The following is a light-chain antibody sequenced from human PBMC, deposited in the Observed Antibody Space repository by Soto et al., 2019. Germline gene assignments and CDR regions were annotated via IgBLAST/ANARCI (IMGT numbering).Light chain of an antibody. CDR2: DAS. J-gene: IGKJ5*01. V-gene: IGKV3-11*01. CDR3: QQRSNWPLVT. CDR1: QSVSSY. Sequence: EIVLTQSPATLSLSPGERATLSCRASQSVSSYLAWYQPKPGQAPRLLIYDASNRATRIPARFSGSGSGTDFTLTISSLEPEDFAVYYCQQRSNWPLVTFGQGTRLEIK.